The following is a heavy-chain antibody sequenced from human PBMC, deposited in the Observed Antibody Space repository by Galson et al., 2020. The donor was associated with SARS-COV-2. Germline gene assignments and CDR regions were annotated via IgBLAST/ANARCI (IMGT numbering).Heavy chain of an antibody. CDR1: GGSIRSYY. V-gene: IGHV4-59*08. CDR2: VYYTGNT. J-gene: IGHJ6*02. Sequence: SETLSLTCTVSGGSIRSYYWTWIRQPPGKGLEWIGNVYYTGNTKYNPSRESRLTISVDTSLNPFSLRLSSVSAADTAVYYCARDTPNYGMDVWGQGTTVTVSS. D-gene: IGHD2-15*01. CDR3: ARDTPNYGMDV.